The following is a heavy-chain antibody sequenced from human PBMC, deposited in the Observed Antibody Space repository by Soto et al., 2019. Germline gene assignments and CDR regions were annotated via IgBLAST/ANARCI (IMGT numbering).Heavy chain of an antibody. CDR3: ARVVSQQGDYYYYMDV. CDR1: GGSISSYY. D-gene: IGHD2-8*01. Sequence: SETLSLTCTVSGGSISSYYWSWIRQPPGKGLEWIGYIYYSGSTNYNPSLKSRVTISVDTSKNQFSLKLSSVTAADTAVYYCARVVSQQGDYYYYMDVWGTGTTVTVSS. CDR2: IYYSGST. J-gene: IGHJ6*03. V-gene: IGHV4-59*01.